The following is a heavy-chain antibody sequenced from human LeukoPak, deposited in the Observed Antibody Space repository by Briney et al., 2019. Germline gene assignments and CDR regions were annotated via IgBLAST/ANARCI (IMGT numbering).Heavy chain of an antibody. D-gene: IGHD6-19*01. CDR3: AKGPLIEVAGTTWDY. J-gene: IGHJ4*02. Sequence: PGGSLRLSCAASGFTLSSYWMHWVRQAPGKGLVWVSRINTDGSSTNYADSVKGRFTTSRDNAKNTLYLQMNSLRAEDTAVYYCAKGPLIEVAGTTWDYWGQGTLVTVSS. CDR1: GFTLSSYW. CDR2: INTDGSST. V-gene: IGHV3-74*01.